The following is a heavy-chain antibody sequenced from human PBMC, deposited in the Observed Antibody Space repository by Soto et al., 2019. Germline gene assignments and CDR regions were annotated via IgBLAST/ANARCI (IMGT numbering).Heavy chain of an antibody. CDR1: GFTFSSYA. CDR3: AKDLRARVVTAKEIDY. Sequence: PGGSLRLSCAASGFTFSSYAMSWVRQAPGKGLEWVSAISGSGGSTYYADSVKGRFTISRDNSKNTLYLQMNSLRAEDTAVYYCAKDLRARVVTAKEIDYWGQGTLVTVSS. V-gene: IGHV3-23*01. J-gene: IGHJ4*02. CDR2: ISGSGGST. D-gene: IGHD2-21*02.